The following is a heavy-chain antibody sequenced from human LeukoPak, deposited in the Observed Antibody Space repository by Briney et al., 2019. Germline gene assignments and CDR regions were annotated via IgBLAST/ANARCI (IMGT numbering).Heavy chain of an antibody. Sequence: ASVKVSCKASGYTFTGYYMHWVRQAPGQGLEWMGWINPNSGGTNYAQKFQGRVTMTRDTSISTAYMELSRLRSDDTAVYYCARSPVPQAASDYWGQGTLVTVSS. CDR1: GYTFTGYY. J-gene: IGHJ4*02. CDR3: ARSPVPQAASDY. V-gene: IGHV1-2*02. D-gene: IGHD6-13*01. CDR2: INPNSGGT.